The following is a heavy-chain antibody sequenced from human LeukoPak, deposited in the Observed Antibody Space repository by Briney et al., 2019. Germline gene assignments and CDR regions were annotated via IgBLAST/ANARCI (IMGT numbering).Heavy chain of an antibody. V-gene: IGHV4-4*09. CDR3: AGLRCSSTSCFITGPWFDP. CDR2: IYTSGST. D-gene: IGHD2-2*01. CDR1: GGSISSYY. J-gene: IGHJ5*02. Sequence: SETLSLTCTVSGGSISSYYWSWIRQPPGKELEWIGYIYTSGSTNYNPSLKSRVTISVDTSKNQFSLKLSSVTAADTAVYYCAGLRCSSTSCFITGPWFDPWGQGTLVTVSS.